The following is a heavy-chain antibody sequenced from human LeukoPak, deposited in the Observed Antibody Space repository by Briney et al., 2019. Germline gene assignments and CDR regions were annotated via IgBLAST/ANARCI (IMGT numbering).Heavy chain of an antibody. V-gene: IGHV4-59*01. Sequence: SETLSLTCTVSGGSISSYYWSWIRQPPGKGLERIGYIYYSGSTNYNPSLKSRVTISVDTSKNQFSLKLSSVTAADTAVYYCARGVLRFLEWHFDYWGQGTLVTVSS. J-gene: IGHJ4*02. CDR1: GGSISSYY. D-gene: IGHD3-3*01. CDR2: IYYSGST. CDR3: ARGVLRFLEWHFDY.